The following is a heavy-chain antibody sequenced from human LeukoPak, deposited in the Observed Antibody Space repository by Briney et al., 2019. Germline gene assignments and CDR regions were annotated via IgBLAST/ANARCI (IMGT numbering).Heavy chain of an antibody. J-gene: IGHJ6*02. CDR2: ISSSSSYI. CDR3: ARDLKGRIPNSYSYGYDQTYYYYGMDV. V-gene: IGHV3-21*01. Sequence: PGGSLRLSCAASGFTVSSYGMSWVRQAPGKGLEWVSSISSSSSYIYYADSVKGRFTISRDNAKNSLYLQMNSLRAEDTAVYYCARDLKGRIPNSYSYGYDQTYYYYGMDVWGQGTTVTVSS. D-gene: IGHD5-18*01. CDR1: GFTVSSYG.